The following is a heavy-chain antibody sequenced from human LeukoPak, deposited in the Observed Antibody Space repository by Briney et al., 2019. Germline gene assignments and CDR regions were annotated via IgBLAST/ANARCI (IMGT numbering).Heavy chain of an antibody. J-gene: IGHJ4*02. CDR2: IYHSGGT. D-gene: IGHD3-22*01. Sequence: SETLSLTCGVSGGSISSSYWWSWVRQPPGKGLEWIGEIYHSGGTNYNPSLKSRVTTSIDTSKNQFSLNLTSATAADTAVYYCARGGRGYYDFLDYWGQGTLVSVSS. V-gene: IGHV4-4*02. CDR3: ARGGRGYYDFLDY. CDR1: GGSISSSYW.